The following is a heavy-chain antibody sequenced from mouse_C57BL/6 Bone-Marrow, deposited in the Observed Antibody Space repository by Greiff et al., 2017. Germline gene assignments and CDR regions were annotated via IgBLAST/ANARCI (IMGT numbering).Heavy chain of an antibody. Sequence: QVQLQQPGAELVKPGASVTLSCKASGYTFTSYWMHWVKQRPGQGLEWIGMIHPNSGSTNYNEKFTSKATLTVDKSSSTAYMQLSSLTSEDSAVYYCANDPGYVDVWGTGTTVTVSA. J-gene: IGHJ1*03. CDR2: IHPNSGST. D-gene: IGHD2-12*01. V-gene: IGHV1-64*01. CDR1: GYTFTSYW. CDR3: ANDPGYVDV.